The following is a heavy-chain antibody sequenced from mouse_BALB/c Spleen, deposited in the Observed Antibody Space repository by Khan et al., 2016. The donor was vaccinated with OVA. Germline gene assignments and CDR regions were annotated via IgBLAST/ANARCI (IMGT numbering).Heavy chain of an antibody. Sequence: QVQLQQPGAELARPGASVKLSCKASGYTFTDYYINWVKQRTGQGLEWIGEISPGSGDTYYNEKFKGKATLTADKSSTTAYMQISSLTSEASAVYFCARRNYCGYTFAYWGQGTLVTVSA. J-gene: IGHJ3*01. D-gene: IGHD1-2*01. V-gene: IGHV1-77*01. CDR1: GYTFTDYY. CDR2: ISPGSGDT. CDR3: ARRNYCGYTFAY.